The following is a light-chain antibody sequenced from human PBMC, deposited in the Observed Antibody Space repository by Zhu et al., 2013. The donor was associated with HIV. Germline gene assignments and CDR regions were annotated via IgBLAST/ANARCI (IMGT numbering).Light chain of an antibody. J-gene: IGLJ2*01. CDR2: EDS. Sequence: SFELTQTPSVSVPLGQAASITCSGDNLGNKYTSWYQQRPGQSPVVVIYEDSKRPSGIPERFSGSNSGNTATLTISGTQAMDEADYYCQAWHSTTHVVFGGGTKLTVL. CDR1: NLGNKY. V-gene: IGLV3-1*01. CDR3: QAWHSTTHVV.